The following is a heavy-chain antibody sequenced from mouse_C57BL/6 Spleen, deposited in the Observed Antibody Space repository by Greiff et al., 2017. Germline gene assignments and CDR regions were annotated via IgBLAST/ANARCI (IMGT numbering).Heavy chain of an antibody. CDR3: AYYGKSFYAMDY. J-gene: IGHJ4*01. CDR2: ISYDGSN. CDR1: GYSITSGYY. Sequence: EVQRVESGPGLVKPSQSLSLTCSVTGYSITSGYYWNWIRQFPGNKLEWMGYISYDGSNNYNPSLKNRISITRDTSKNQFFLKLNSVTTEDTATYYCAYYGKSFYAMDYWGQGTSVTVSS. V-gene: IGHV3-6*01. D-gene: IGHD2-1*01.